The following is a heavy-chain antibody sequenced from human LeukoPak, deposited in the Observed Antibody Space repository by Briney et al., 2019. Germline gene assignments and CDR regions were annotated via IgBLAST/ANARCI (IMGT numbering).Heavy chain of an antibody. D-gene: IGHD3-22*01. Sequence: GRSLRLSCAASGFTFSSYWMHWVRQAPGKGLVWVSRINSDGSSTSYADSVKGRFTISRDNAKNTLYLQMNSLRAEDTAVYYCARGFYYDSSGYYYEDAGYWGQGTLVTVSS. CDR1: GFTFSSYW. J-gene: IGHJ4*02. V-gene: IGHV3-74*01. CDR3: ARGFYYDSSGYYYEDAGY. CDR2: INSDGSST.